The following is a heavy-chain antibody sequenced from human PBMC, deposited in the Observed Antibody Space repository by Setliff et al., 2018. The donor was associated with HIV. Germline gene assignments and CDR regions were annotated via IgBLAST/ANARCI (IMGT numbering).Heavy chain of an antibody. Sequence: SETLSLTCAVYGGSFSGYYWSWIRQPPGKGLEWIGEINHSGSTNYNPSLKSRVTISVDKSKNQFSLNLISVTAADTAVYYCASAAISVGGTHEYWGQGTLVTVSS. CDR3: ASAAISVGGTHEY. D-gene: IGHD3-9*01. CDR1: GGSFSGYY. V-gene: IGHV4-34*01. J-gene: IGHJ4*02. CDR2: INHSGST.